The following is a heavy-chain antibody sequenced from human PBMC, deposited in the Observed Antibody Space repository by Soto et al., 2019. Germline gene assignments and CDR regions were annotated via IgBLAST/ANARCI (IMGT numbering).Heavy chain of an antibody. V-gene: IGHV4-61*01. Sequence: QVQLQESGPGLVKPSETLSLTCTVSGGSVSSGSYYWSWIRQPPGKGLEWIGYIYYSGSTNYNPSLKSRVTISVDTSKNQFSLKLSSVTAADTAVYYCARAEWFGELLGLDVWGQGTTVTVS. CDR3: ARAEWFGELLGLDV. J-gene: IGHJ6*02. D-gene: IGHD3-10*01. CDR2: IYYSGST. CDR1: GGSVSSGSYY.